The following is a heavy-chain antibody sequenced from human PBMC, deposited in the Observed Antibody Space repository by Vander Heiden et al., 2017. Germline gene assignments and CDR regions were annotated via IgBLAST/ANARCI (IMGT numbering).Heavy chain of an antibody. D-gene: IGHD7-27*01. CDR1: GFTFGDYV. J-gene: IGHJ4*02. V-gene: IGHV3-49*03. CDR3: SRSPANWGLNSTFDH. CDR2: MRSKAYGGTT. Sequence: EVQLVESGGGLVEPGRSLRLSCTASGFTFGDYVMSWFRRAPGKGLGWVGLMRSKAYGGTTEYAASVKGRFTISRDDSKSIACLQMNSLKTEDTAVYDCSRSPANWGLNSTFDHWGQGTLVTVAS.